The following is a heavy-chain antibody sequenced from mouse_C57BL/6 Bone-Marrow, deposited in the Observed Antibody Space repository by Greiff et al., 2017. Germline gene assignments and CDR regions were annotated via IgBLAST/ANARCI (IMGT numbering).Heavy chain of an antibody. Sequence: VQLQQPGAELVKPGASVKMSCKASGYTFTSYWLTWVKQRPGQGLEWIGVIYPGSGSTNYNEKFKSKATLTVDTPASTAYMQLSSLTSEDSAVYYCARRINRSTRGDYWGQGTTLTVSS. CDR1: GYTFTSYW. J-gene: IGHJ2*01. CDR3: ARRINRSTRGDY. D-gene: IGHD6-1*01. V-gene: IGHV1-55*01. CDR2: IYPGSGST.